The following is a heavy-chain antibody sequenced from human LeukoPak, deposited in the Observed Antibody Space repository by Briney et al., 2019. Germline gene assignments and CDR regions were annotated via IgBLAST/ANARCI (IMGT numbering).Heavy chain of an antibody. CDR2: ISPHDGSM. J-gene: IGHJ5*02. V-gene: IGHV1-18*01. CDR3: ATLRGYYTTNNWFDP. D-gene: IGHD2-8*01. CDR1: GYTFTNWV. Sequence: ASVKVSCKASGYTFTNWVLTWVRQAPGQGLEWMGWISPHDGSMKNVENFEGRLTMTADVSTNTAYLELRNLRSDDTATYYCATLRGYYTTNNWFDPWGQGTLVTVSS.